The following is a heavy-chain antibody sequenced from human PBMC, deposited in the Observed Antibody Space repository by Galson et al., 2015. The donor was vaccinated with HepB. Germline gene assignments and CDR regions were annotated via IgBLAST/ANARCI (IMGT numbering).Heavy chain of an antibody. Sequence: SVKVSCKASGYTFTTYGISWVRQAPGQGLEWMGWISAYNGNTNYAQKHQGRVTMTTDTSTSTAYMELRSLRSDDTAVYYCARDILTGYVEPWGQGTLVTVSS. CDR1: GYTFTTYG. CDR2: ISAYNGNT. D-gene: IGHD3-9*01. J-gene: IGHJ4*02. CDR3: ARDILTGYVEP. V-gene: IGHV1-18*01.